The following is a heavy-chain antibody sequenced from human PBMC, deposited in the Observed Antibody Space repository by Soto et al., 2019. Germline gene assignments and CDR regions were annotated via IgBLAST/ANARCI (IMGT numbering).Heavy chain of an antibody. J-gene: IGHJ4*02. CDR2: IKQDGSEK. D-gene: IGHD2-15*01. CDR1: GFTFSSYW. V-gene: IGHV3-7*01. CDR3: ARGVGYCSGGSCSSILFDY. Sequence: GGSLRLSCAASGFTFSSYWMSWVRQAPGKGLEWVANIKQDGSEKHYVDSVKGRFTISRDNAKNSLYLQMSSLRAEDTAVFYFARGVGYCSGGSCSSILFDYWGQGTLVTVSS.